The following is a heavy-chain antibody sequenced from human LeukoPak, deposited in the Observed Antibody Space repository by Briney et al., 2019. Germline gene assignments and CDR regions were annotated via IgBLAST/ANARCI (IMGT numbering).Heavy chain of an antibody. Sequence: PSETLSLTCAVSGGSISSGGYSWSWIRQPPGKGLEWIGYIYHSGSTYYNPSLKSRVTISVDRSKNQFSLKLSSVTAADTAVYYCARVGGKYSSGWFPFDYWGQGTLVTVSS. V-gene: IGHV4-30-2*01. CDR2: IYHSGST. D-gene: IGHD6-19*01. CDR1: GGSISSGGYS. J-gene: IGHJ4*02. CDR3: ARVGGKYSSGWFPFDY.